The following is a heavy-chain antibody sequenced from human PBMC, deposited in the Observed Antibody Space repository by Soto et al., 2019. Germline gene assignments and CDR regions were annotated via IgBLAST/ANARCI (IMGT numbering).Heavy chain of an antibody. CDR3: AREAGTYCTNGVCYVDY. CDR2: ISSSSSTI. CDR1: GFTFSSYS. D-gene: IGHD2-8*01. V-gene: IGHV3-48*01. J-gene: IGHJ4*02. Sequence: GGSLRLSCAASGFTFSSYSMNWVRQAPGKGLEWVSYISSSSSTIYYADSVKGRFTISRDNAKNSLYLQMNSLRAEDTAVYYCAREAGTYCTNGVCYVDYWGQGTLVTVSS.